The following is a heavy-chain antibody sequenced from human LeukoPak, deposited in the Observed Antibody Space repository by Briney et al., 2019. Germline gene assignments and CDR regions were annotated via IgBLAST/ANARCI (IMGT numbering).Heavy chain of an antibody. CDR1: GVSISSSNSY. CDR2: IYYSGNT. D-gene: IGHD3-10*01. J-gene: IGHJ4*02. Sequence: SETLSLTCTVSGVSISSSNSYWGWIRQPPGKGLEWIGSIYYSGNTYYNASLKSQVSISIDTSKNQFSLRLTSVTAADTAVYYCARGRGGLLWFGEFNSWGQGTLVTVSS. CDR3: ARGRGGLLWFGEFNS. V-gene: IGHV4-39*01.